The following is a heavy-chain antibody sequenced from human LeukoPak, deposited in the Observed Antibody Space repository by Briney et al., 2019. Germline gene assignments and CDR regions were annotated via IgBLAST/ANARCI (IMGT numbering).Heavy chain of an antibody. Sequence: WETLSLTCAAYGGSFSSYYWSWIRQPPGKGLEWIGEINHSGSTNYNPSLKSRVTISVDTSKNQFSLKLSSVTAADTAVYYCGGVSVPWGQGTLVTVSS. CDR3: GGVSVP. CDR1: GGSFSSYY. J-gene: IGHJ5*02. CDR2: INHSGST. V-gene: IGHV4-34*01. D-gene: IGHD2-8*01.